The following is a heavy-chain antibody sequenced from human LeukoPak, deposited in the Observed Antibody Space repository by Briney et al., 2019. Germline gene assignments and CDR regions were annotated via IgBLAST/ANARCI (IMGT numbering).Heavy chain of an antibody. Sequence: GGSLRLSCAASGFTFSSYNMNWVRQAPGEGLEGVSSISSSSTYIYYADSVKGRFTISIDNAKNSLYLQMNSLRAEDTAVYYCARVMYYYDSSGYYPIDYWGQGTLVTVSS. D-gene: IGHD3-22*01. CDR3: ARVMYYYDSSGYYPIDY. V-gene: IGHV3-21*01. J-gene: IGHJ4*02. CDR2: ISSSSTYI. CDR1: GFTFSSYN.